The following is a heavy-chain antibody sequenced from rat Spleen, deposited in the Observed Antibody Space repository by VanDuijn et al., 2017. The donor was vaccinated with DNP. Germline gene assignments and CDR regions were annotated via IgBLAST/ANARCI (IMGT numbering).Heavy chain of an antibody. CDR2: ISPSGANI. V-gene: IGHV5-25*01. CDR1: GFTFSVYD. CDR3: ARGNYPGINTFDH. Sequence: EVQLVESGGGLVQPGGSLKVSCAASGFTFSVYDMAWVRQAPTKGLEWVACISPSGANIYYRDSVRGRFTISRDNAKSTLYLQMNNLRSEDTATYYCARGNYPGINTFDHWGQGVMVTVSS. D-gene: IGHD1-4*01. J-gene: IGHJ2*01.